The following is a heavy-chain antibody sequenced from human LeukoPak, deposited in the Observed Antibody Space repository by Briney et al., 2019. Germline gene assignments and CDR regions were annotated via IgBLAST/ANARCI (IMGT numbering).Heavy chain of an antibody. Sequence: SETLSLTCCVSGGSTSSSSYYRSWLRQPAGKTLELIGRIYTSGSTHYKPSLKSRVTISVDTSKNQVSLMLSSVTRADTSVFFCAREPILYDYVWGSYRGARADVWGKGSTVTNSS. J-gene: IGHJ6*01. V-gene: IGHV4-61*02. CDR1: GGSTSSSSYY. CDR3: AREPILYDYVWGSYRGARADV. CDR2: IYTSGST. D-gene: IGHD3-16*02.